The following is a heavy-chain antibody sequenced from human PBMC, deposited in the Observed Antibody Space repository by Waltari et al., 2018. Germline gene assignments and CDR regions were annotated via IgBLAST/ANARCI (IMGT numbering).Heavy chain of an antibody. J-gene: IGHJ4*02. CDR3: AKGSSDY. CDR1: GFTFSSYG. Sequence: QVQLVESGGGMVQPGGSLRLSCAASGFTFSSYGMHWVRQAPGKGLEWVAFIRYDGSNKYYADSVKGRFTISRDNSKNTLYLQMNSLRAEDTAVYYCAKGSSDYWGQGTLVTVSS. CDR2: IRYDGSNK. V-gene: IGHV3-30*02.